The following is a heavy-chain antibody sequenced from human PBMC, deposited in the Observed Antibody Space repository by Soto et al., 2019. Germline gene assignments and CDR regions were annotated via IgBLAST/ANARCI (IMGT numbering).Heavy chain of an antibody. Sequence: PSETLSLTCTVSGGSISSGGYYWSWIRQHPGKGLEWIGYIYYSGSTYYNPSLKSRVTISVDTSKNQFSLKLSSVTAADTAVYYCAREGGALVAATRSSNWFDPWGQGTLVTVSS. CDR2: IYYSGST. D-gene: IGHD2-15*01. J-gene: IGHJ5*02. CDR3: AREGGALVAATRSSNWFDP. V-gene: IGHV4-31*03. CDR1: GGSISSGGYY.